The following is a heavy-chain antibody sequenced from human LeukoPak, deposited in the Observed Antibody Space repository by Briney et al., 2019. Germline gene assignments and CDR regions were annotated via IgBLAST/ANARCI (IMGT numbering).Heavy chain of an antibody. D-gene: IGHD3/OR15-3a*01. CDR3: ARHQDSEDYYYYMDV. J-gene: IGHJ6*03. CDR1: GGSISSSSYY. V-gene: IGHV4-39*01. CDR2: IYYSGST. Sequence: PSETLSLTCTVSGGSISSSSYYWGWIRQPPGKGLEWIGSIYYSGSTYYNPSLKSRVTISVDTSKNQFSLKLSSVTAADTAVYYCARHQDSEDYYYYMDVWGKGTTVSISS.